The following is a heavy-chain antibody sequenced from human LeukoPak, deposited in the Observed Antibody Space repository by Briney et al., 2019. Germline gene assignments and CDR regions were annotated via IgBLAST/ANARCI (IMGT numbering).Heavy chain of an antibody. D-gene: IGHD3-22*01. Sequence: PSQTLSLTCTVSGGSISSYYWSWIRQPPGKGLEWIGYIYHSGSTNYNPSLKSRVTISVDTSKNQFSLKLSSVTAADTAVYYCAREGMGDSSGYYSSFDYWGQGTLVTVSS. J-gene: IGHJ4*02. CDR3: AREGMGDSSGYYSSFDY. V-gene: IGHV4-59*01. CDR2: IYHSGST. CDR1: GGSISSYY.